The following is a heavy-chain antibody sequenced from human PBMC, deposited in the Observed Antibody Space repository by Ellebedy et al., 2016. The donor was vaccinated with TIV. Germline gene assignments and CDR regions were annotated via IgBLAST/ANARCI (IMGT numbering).Heavy chain of an antibody. J-gene: IGHJ4*02. D-gene: IGHD6-13*01. Sequence: KVSCKGFGYSFTDYWIGWVRQMPGKGLEWMGIIYPGDSDLRYSPSFQGQVTISADKSISTAYLQWSSLKASDTAMYYCARHAGSWFSGGSKAVVYWGQGTLVTVSS. CDR2: IYPGDSDL. CDR3: ARHAGSWFSGGSKAVVY. V-gene: IGHV5-51*01. CDR1: GYSFTDYW.